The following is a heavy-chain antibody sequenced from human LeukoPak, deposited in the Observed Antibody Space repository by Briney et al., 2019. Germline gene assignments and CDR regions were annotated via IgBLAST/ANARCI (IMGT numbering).Heavy chain of an antibody. CDR2: IYTSGST. D-gene: IGHD6-13*01. CDR3: ARLTGEQQLPYYFDY. V-gene: IGHV4-4*09. Sequence: SETLSLTCTVSGGSISSYYWSWIRQPPGKELEWIGYIYTSGSTNYNPSLKSRVTISVDTSKNQFSLKLSSVTAADTAVYYCARLTGEQQLPYYFDYWGQGTLVTVSS. CDR1: GGSISSYY. J-gene: IGHJ4*02.